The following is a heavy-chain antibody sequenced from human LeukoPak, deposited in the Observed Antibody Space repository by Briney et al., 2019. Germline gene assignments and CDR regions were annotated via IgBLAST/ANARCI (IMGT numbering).Heavy chain of an antibody. J-gene: IGHJ3*01. CDR1: GLTFHNTW. Sequence: PGGSLRLSCADSGLTFHNTWMHWIRQAPGKGLVWVSRIISDGITTTYADSVEGRFAISRDNAKNTLYLQMNSLRADDTAVYYCAADGEYAFLVWGQGTMVTVSS. V-gene: IGHV3-74*01. CDR3: AADGEYAFLV. D-gene: IGHD2/OR15-2a*01. CDR2: IISDGITT.